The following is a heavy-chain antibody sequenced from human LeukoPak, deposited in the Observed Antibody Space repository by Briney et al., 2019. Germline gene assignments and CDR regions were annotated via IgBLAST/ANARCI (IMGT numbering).Heavy chain of an antibody. D-gene: IGHD6-6*01. Sequence: GGSLRLSCTASGFTFSDYWMTWVRQAPGNGPEWVANIKQDGSQRYYVDSVRGRFTISRDNAKNSLFLQMNGLRAEDTAVYYCARRGGSSSRRSPIDYWGQGTLVTVSS. V-gene: IGHV3-7*01. J-gene: IGHJ4*02. CDR3: ARRGGSSSRRSPIDY. CDR1: GFTFSDYW. CDR2: IKQDGSQR.